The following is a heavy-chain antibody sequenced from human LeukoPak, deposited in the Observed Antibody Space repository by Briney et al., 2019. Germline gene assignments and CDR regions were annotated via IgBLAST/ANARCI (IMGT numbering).Heavy chain of an antibody. Sequence: GGSLRLSCAASGFTFSSYAMSWVRQAPGKGPEWVSAISGSGGSTYYADSVKGRFTISRDNSKNTLFLQMNSLRAEDTAVYYCAKRTDYSNYGPFDYWGQGTLVTVSS. V-gene: IGHV3-23*01. J-gene: IGHJ4*02. CDR2: ISGSGGST. CDR3: AKRTDYSNYGPFDY. CDR1: GFTFSSYA. D-gene: IGHD4-11*01.